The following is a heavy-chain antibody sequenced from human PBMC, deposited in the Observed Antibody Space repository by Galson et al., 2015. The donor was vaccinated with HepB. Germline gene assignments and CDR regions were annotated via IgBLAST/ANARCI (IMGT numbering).Heavy chain of an antibody. J-gene: IGHJ4*02. Sequence: SVKVSCKASGDTFSSYTISWVRQAPGQGLEWMGWIIPTLGIANYAQKLQGRVTMTADKSTSTAYMELSSLRSEDTAVYYCARGGRDGYNSSPDYWGQGTPLSVSS. CDR3: ARGGRDGYNSSPDY. V-gene: IGHV1-69*10. D-gene: IGHD5-24*01. CDR2: IIPTLGIA. CDR1: GDTFSSYT.